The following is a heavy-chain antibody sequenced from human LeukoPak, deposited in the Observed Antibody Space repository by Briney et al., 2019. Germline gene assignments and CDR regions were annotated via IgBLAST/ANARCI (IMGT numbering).Heavy chain of an antibody. Sequence: SETLSLTCTVSGGSISSSNYYWGWIRQPPGKGLEWIGYIHFSGSTNYNPSLKSRVTVSDDKSKNQFSLKLSSVTAADTAVYYCARIFRGAYFDYWGQGTLVTVSS. V-gene: IGHV4-61*05. D-gene: IGHD3-10*01. J-gene: IGHJ4*02. CDR1: GGSISSSNYY. CDR3: ARIFRGAYFDY. CDR2: IHFSGST.